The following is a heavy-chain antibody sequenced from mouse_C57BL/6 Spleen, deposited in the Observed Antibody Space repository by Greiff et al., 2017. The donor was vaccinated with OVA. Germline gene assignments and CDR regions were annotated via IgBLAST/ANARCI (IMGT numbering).Heavy chain of an antibody. Sequence: QVQLQQPGAELVKPGSSVKLSCKASGYTFTSYWMHWVKQRPIQGLEWIGNIDPSDSETHYNQKFKDKATLTVDKSSSTAYMQLSSLTSEDSAVYYCVGGGYYDYEGAYWGQGTLVTVSA. CDR2: IDPSDSET. J-gene: IGHJ3*01. CDR1: GYTFTSYW. V-gene: IGHV1-52*01. CDR3: VGGGYYDYEGAY. D-gene: IGHD2-4*01.